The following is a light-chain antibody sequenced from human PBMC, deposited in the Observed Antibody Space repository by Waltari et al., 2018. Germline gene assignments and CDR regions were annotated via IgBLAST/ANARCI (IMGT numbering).Light chain of an antibody. CDR2: GAS. Sequence: EVVLTQSPATLSVSPGERATLSCRASQNVNYYLAWYQQKDGQAPQLLIYGASHRATGIPDRFSGSGSGTEFTLSISSLQSEDFAIYYCQQYNEWPRTFGQGTRVEI. V-gene: IGKV3-15*01. CDR1: QNVNYY. CDR3: QQYNEWPRT. J-gene: IGKJ1*01.